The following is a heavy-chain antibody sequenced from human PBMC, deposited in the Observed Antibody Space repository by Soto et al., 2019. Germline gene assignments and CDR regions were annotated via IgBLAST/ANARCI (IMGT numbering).Heavy chain of an antibody. V-gene: IGHV3-21*01. CDR1: GFAFRSYN. D-gene: IGHD2-21*02. J-gene: IGHJ4*01. Sequence: EVQLVESGGGLVKPGGSLTLSCAASGFAFRSYNMNWVRQAPGKGLEWVASISSGSSNIYYADSVKGRFTISRDNAKNSLYLQMDSLRAEDSAVYYCASATVVTATFYFWRHGTLVTVSS. CDR2: ISSGSSNI. CDR3: ASATVVTATFYF.